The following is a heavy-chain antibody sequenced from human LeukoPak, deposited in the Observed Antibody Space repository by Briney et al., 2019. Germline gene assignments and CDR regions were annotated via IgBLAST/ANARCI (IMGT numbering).Heavy chain of an antibody. V-gene: IGHV4-39*01. CDR3: ARHTGPDTLMVVVSPVGWCEP. J-gene: IGHJ5*02. CDR2: IYHSGRT. D-gene: IGHD3-22*01. CDR1: GGSVSSSSYY. Sequence: PSETLSLTCTVSGGSVSSSSYYWGWIRQPPGKGLEWIGSIYHSGRTYYNPSLKGRVTISVDTSKRQFSLKLSSVTAADTSVYYCARHTGPDTLMVVVSPVGWCEPWGHGTQVTVSS.